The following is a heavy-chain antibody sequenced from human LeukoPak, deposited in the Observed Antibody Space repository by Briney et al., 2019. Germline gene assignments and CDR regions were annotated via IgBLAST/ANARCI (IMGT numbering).Heavy chain of an antibody. CDR2: ISAYNGNT. CDR3: ARDDGDWNDRGDD. Sequence: ASVKVSCKASGYTFTGYYMHWVRQAPGQGLEWMGWISAYNGNTNYAQKLQGRVTMTTDTSTSTAYMELRSLRSDDTAVYYCARDDGDWNDRGDDWGQGTLVTVSS. J-gene: IGHJ4*02. D-gene: IGHD1-1*01. V-gene: IGHV1-18*04. CDR1: GYTFTGYY.